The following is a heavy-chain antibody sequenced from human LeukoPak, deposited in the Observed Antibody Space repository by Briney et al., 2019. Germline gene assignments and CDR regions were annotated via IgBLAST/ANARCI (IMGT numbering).Heavy chain of an antibody. CDR2: ISGSSGST. J-gene: IGHJ5*02. D-gene: IGHD1-14*01. Sequence: PGGSLRLSCAASGVTFSSYAMSWVRQAPGKGLEWVSTISGSSGSTFYADSVKGRFTISRDNSKNTLYLQMSGLRGEDTAVYYCAKDSEGTTRINWFDPWGQGTLVTVSS. V-gene: IGHV3-23*01. CDR1: GVTFSSYA. CDR3: AKDSEGTTRINWFDP.